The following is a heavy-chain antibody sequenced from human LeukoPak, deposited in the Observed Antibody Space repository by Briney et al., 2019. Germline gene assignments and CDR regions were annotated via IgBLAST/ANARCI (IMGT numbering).Heavy chain of an antibody. CDR1: GFTVSSNY. D-gene: IGHD3-22*01. J-gene: IGHJ6*02. Sequence: GGSLRLSSAASGFTVSSNYTSWVRQAPGKGLEWVSVIYSGGSTYYADSVKGRFTISRDNSKNTLYLQLNSLRAEDTAVYYCAREGDYYDSRRGMDVWGQGTTVTVSS. V-gene: IGHV3-53*01. CDR3: AREGDYYDSRRGMDV. CDR2: IYSGGST.